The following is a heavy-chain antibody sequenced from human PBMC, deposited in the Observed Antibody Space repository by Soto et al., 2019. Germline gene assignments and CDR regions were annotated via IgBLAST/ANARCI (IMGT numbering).Heavy chain of an antibody. CDR3: ARDDAVVVVAATRPKAFDI. CDR2: INPSGGST. V-gene: IGHV1-46*03. CDR1: GYTFTSYY. J-gene: IGHJ3*02. Sequence: GASVKVSCKASGYTFTSYYMHWVRQAPGQGLEWMGIINPSGGSTSYAQKFQGRVTMTRDTSTSTVYMELSSLRSEDTAVYYCARDDAVVVVAATRPKAFDIWGQGKMVTVAS. D-gene: IGHD2-15*01.